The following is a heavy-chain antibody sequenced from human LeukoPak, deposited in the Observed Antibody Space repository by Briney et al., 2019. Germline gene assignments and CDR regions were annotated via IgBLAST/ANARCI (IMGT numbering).Heavy chain of an antibody. V-gene: IGHV3-23*01. CDR2: ISASGGSA. CDR1: GFTFSDYY. J-gene: IGHJ4*02. CDR3: AKEGVSGSYLSNCDY. Sequence: GGSLRLSCAASGFTFSDYYMSWIRQAPGKGLEWVSLISASGGSAYYADSVKGRFTISRDNSKNTLYLQMNSLRAEDTAVYYCAKEGVSGSYLSNCDYWGQGTLVTVSS. D-gene: IGHD3-10*01.